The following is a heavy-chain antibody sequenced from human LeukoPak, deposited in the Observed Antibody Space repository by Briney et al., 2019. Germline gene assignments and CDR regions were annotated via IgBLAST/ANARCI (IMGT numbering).Heavy chain of an antibody. CDR2: ISDNGGTT. D-gene: IGHD5-18*01. Sequence: PGGSLRLSCVASGLTFSSFAMHWVRQAPGKGPECLAVISDNGGTTSYSNSVKGRFTISRDNSKNTLYLQMGSLRPEDMAVYYCVKGGYGYTYHYNWFDSWGQGTLVTVSS. V-gene: IGHV3-64*01. CDR1: GLTFSSFA. CDR3: VKGGYGYTYHYNWFDS. J-gene: IGHJ5*01.